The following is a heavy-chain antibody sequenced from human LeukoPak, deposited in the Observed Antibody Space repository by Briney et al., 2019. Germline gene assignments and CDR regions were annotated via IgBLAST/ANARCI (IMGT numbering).Heavy chain of an antibody. Sequence: GGSLRLSCAASGFTFSSYGMHWVRQAPGMGLEWVAIIWYDGNNKYYADSVKGRFTISRDNSKNTLYLQMNNLRVEDTAVYYCARDLSGSAIDYWGQGTLVTVSS. J-gene: IGHJ4*02. CDR1: GFTFSSYG. CDR2: IWYDGNNK. D-gene: IGHD1-26*01. V-gene: IGHV3-33*01. CDR3: ARDLSGSAIDY.